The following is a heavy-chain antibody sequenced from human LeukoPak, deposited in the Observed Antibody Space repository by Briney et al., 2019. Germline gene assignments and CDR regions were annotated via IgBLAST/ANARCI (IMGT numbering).Heavy chain of an antibody. CDR1: GGTFSSYA. CDR3: ARVERRYYYDSSGYKD. J-gene: IGHJ4*02. D-gene: IGHD3-22*01. CDR2: ISAYNGNT. V-gene: IGHV1-18*01. Sequence: ASVKVSCKASGGTFSSYAISWVRQAPGQGLEWMGWISAYNGNTNYAQKLQGRVTMTTDTSTSTAYMELRSLRSDDTAVYYCARVERRYYYDSSGYKDWGQGTLVTVSS.